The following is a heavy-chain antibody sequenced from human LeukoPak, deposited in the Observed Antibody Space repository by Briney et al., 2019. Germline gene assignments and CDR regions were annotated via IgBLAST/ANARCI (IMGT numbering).Heavy chain of an antibody. CDR3: AKSPLRFLCGLSGVYFHY. V-gene: IGHV3-23*01. Sequence: GGSLRLSCAASGFTFSSYAMSWVRQAPGKGLEWVSAISGSGGSTYYADSVKGRFTISRDNSKNTLYLQMNSLRAEDTAVYYCAKSPLRFLCGLSGVYFHYWRQGTQVGV. D-gene: IGHD3-3*01. CDR2: ISGSGGST. J-gene: IGHJ4*02. CDR1: GFTFSSYA.